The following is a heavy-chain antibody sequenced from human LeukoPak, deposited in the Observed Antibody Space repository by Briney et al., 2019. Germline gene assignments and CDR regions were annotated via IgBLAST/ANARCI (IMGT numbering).Heavy chain of an antibody. Sequence: SVKVSCKASGGTFSTYAVSWVRQAPGHGLEWMGGIIPIVGTANYAQKFQGRVTITADKSTSTAYMELSSLRSEDTAVYYCAREDDTGRYMGDDAFDIWGQGTMVTVSS. J-gene: IGHJ3*02. V-gene: IGHV1-69*06. CDR1: GGTFSTYA. D-gene: IGHD1-26*01. CDR3: AREDDTGRYMGDDAFDI. CDR2: IIPIVGTA.